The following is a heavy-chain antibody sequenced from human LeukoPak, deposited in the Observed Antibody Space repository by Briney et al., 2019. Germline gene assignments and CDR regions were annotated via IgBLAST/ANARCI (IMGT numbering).Heavy chain of an antibody. CDR1: GYTFTSYG. J-gene: IGHJ4*01. CDR3: ARGDAYCTNTGCGTAFDY. CDR2: INPHSGNT. V-gene: IGHV1-8*03. D-gene: IGHD2-2*01. Sequence: ASVKVSCKASGYTFTSYGISWVRQASGRGLEWMAWINPHSGNTGSSQKFQGRVTITRNTSISTAYMELSSLRSEDTAVFFCARGDAYCTNTGCGTAFDYWGQGTLVTVSS.